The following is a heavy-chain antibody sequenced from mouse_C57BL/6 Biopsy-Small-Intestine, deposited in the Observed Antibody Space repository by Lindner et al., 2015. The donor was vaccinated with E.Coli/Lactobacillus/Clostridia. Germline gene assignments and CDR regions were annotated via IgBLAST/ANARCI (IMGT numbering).Heavy chain of an antibody. CDR2: ISPNNGGT. CDR3: ARPYYSGYWYFDV. V-gene: IGHV1-22*01. J-gene: IGHJ1*03. D-gene: IGHD2-12*01. Sequence: VQLQESGPELVKPGASVKMSCKASGYTFTDYNMHWVKQSHGKSLEWIGYISPNNGGTSYNQKFKGKATLTVNKSSSTAYMELRSLTSEDSAVYYCARPYYSGYWYFDVWGTGTTVTVSS. CDR1: GYTFTDYN.